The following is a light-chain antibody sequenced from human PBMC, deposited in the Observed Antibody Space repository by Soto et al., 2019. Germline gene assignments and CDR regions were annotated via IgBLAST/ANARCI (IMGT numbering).Light chain of an antibody. V-gene: IGLV2-14*01. Sequence: QSVLTQPASVSGPPGQSITISCTGTSSDVGGYNYVSWYQQHPGKAPKLMIYGVSNRPSGVSNRFSGSKSGNTASLTISGLQAEDEADYYCSSYTSSSTPVVFGGGTKLTVL. CDR3: SSYTSSSTPVV. J-gene: IGLJ2*01. CDR2: GVS. CDR1: SSDVGGYNY.